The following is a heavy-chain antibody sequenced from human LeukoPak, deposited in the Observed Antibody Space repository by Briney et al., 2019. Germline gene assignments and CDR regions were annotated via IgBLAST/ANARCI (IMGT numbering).Heavy chain of an antibody. J-gene: IGHJ4*02. V-gene: IGHV4-61*02. CDR2: IYASGST. D-gene: IGHD2-2*01. CDR3: ARATIRYCSSTGCYEDY. Sequence: SETLSLTCTVSGVSISSGSYYWRWIRQPAGKGLEWIGRIYASGSTNYNPSLKSRITISVDTSKNQFSLNLSSVTAADTAVYFCARATIRYCSSTGCYEDYWGQGTLVTVSS. CDR1: GVSISSGSYY.